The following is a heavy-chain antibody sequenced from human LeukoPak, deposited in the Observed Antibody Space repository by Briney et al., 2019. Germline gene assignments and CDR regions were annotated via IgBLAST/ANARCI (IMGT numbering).Heavy chain of an antibody. CDR2: ISSSSSYI. J-gene: IGHJ4*02. Sequence: GGSLRLSCAASGFTFSSYSMNWVRQAPGKGLEWVSSISSSSSYIYYADSVKGRFTISRDNAKNLLYLQMNSLRAEDTAVYYCAKPPDYDILTGYCYFDYWGQGTLVTVSS. CDR1: GFTFSSYS. V-gene: IGHV3-21*04. CDR3: AKPPDYDILTGYCYFDY. D-gene: IGHD3-9*01.